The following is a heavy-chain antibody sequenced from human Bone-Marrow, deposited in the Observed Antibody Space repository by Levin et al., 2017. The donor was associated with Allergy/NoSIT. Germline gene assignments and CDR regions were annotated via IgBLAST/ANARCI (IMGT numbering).Heavy chain of an antibody. Sequence: GGSLRLSCAASGFSFTKVWMTWVRQLTGKGLEWVSAIDSAGDTYYPGAVKGRFTISRENANNSLSLQMNSLRAGDTAVYYCVRVYGSGSYLDWGQGTRVTVSS. CDR2: IDSAGDT. D-gene: IGHD3-10*01. CDR1: GFSFTKVW. CDR3: VRVYGSGSYLD. J-gene: IGHJ4*02. V-gene: IGHV3-13*01.